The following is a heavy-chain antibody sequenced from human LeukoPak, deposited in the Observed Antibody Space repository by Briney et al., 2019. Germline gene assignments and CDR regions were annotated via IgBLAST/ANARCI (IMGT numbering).Heavy chain of an antibody. CDR3: ARHYYGSVDY. CDR1: GGSISSSSYY. Sequence: SETLSLTCTVSGGSISSSSYYWGWIRQPPGKGLEWIGSIYYSGSTYYNPSLKSRVTISVDTSKNQFSLKLSSVTAADTAVYYCARHYYGSVDYWGQGTLVTVSS. CDR2: IYYSGST. D-gene: IGHD3-10*01. J-gene: IGHJ4*02. V-gene: IGHV4-39*01.